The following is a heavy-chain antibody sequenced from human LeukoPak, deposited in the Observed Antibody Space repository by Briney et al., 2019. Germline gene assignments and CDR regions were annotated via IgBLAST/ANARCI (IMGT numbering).Heavy chain of an antibody. CDR1: GYTLTELS. V-gene: IGHV1-24*01. CDR2: FDPEDGET. J-gene: IGHJ3*01. CDR3: ATDPWFGEFFS. Sequence: ASVKVSCKVSGYTLTELSMYWVRQALGKRLEWMGGFDPEDGETIYAQGFQGRVTMTEDTSTDTAYMELSSLRSEDTAVYYCATDPWFGEFFSWGQGTMVSVSS. D-gene: IGHD3-10*01.